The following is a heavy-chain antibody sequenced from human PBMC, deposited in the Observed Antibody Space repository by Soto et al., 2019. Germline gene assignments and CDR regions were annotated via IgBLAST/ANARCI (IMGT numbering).Heavy chain of an antibody. V-gene: IGHV1-18*04. CDR2: VGPYNGNT. J-gene: IGHJ2*01. D-gene: IGHD2-15*01. CDR1: GYTFTNYG. CDR3: ARCYCSLGSCYTCWHFDL. Sequence: QVQLVQSGAEVKKPGASVRVSCKASGYTFTNYGISWVQQAPGQGLEWMGWVGPYNGNTDHAQNFQGRVTMTTDTSTNTAYMELGSLRSDDTALYYCARCYCSLGSCYTCWHFDLWGRGTLVTVSS.